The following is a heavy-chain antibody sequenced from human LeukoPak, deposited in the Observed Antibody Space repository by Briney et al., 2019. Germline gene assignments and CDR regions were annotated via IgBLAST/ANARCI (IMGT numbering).Heavy chain of an antibody. Sequence: GGSLRLSCAASGFAFSSYEMNWVRQAPGKGLEWISYISSSATAIYYADSVKGRFTISRDNSKNTLYLQMNSLRAEDTAMYYCARSPAGDCGGDCYKTTWGQGTLVTVSS. CDR3: ARSPAGDCGGDCYKTT. V-gene: IGHV3-48*01. J-gene: IGHJ5*02. D-gene: IGHD2-21*02. CDR2: ISSSATAI. CDR1: GFAFSSYE.